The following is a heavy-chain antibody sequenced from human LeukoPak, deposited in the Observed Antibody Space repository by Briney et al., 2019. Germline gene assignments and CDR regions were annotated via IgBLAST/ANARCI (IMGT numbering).Heavy chain of an antibody. Sequence: SETLSLTCTVSGGSISSYYWSWLRQPPGKGLEWIGYIYYSGSTNYNPSLKSRVTISVDTSKNQFSLKLSSVTAADTAVYYCARGVGYSNPNWFDPWGQGTLVTVSS. V-gene: IGHV4-59*01. CDR1: GGSISSYY. J-gene: IGHJ5*02. CDR3: ARGVGYSNPNWFDP. D-gene: IGHD4-11*01. CDR2: IYYSGST.